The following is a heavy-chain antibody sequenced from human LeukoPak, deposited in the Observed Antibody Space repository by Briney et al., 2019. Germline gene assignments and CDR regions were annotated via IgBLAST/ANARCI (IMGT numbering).Heavy chain of an antibody. CDR3: GGGIVAAGTDY. Sequence: SGTLSLTCDVSRGYISRGIWWSLVRQPPGEGLEWIGQIYHSGSTNYNPSLKSRVTISVEESKNQFSLNLTSVTAADTAVYYCGGGIVAAGTDYWGQGTLVTVSS. V-gene: IGHV4-4*02. D-gene: IGHD6-13*01. CDR1: RGYISRGIW. J-gene: IGHJ4*02. CDR2: IYHSGST.